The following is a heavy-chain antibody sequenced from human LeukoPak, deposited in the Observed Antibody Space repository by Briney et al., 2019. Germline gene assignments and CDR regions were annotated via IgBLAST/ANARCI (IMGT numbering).Heavy chain of an antibody. J-gene: IGHJ4*02. Sequence: ASVKVSCKASGYTFTSYYMHWVRQAPGQGLEWMGIINPSGGSTSYAQKFQGRVTMTKDMSTSTVYMELSSLRSEDTAVYYCARDRAMVRGVYDYWGQGTLVTVSS. D-gene: IGHD3-10*01. CDR3: ARDRAMVRGVYDY. CDR2: INPSGGST. CDR1: GYTFTSYY. V-gene: IGHV1-46*01.